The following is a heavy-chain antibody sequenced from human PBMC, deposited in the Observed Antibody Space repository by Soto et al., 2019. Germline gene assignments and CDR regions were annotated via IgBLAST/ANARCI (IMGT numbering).Heavy chain of an antibody. CDR3: ARDRGAYGMDV. CDR1: GYTFTSYG. Sequence: QVQLVQSGAEVKKPGASVKVSCKASGYTFTSYGISWVRQAPGQGLEWMGWISAYNGNTNYAQKLQGRVTMTTDTSTRTAYMGLRSLSSDDTAVYYGARDRGAYGMDVGGPGTTVTVSS. CDR2: ISAYNGNT. V-gene: IGHV1-18*01. J-gene: IGHJ6*02.